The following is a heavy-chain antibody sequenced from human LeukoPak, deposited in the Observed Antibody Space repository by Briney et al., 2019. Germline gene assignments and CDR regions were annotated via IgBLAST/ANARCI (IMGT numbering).Heavy chain of an antibody. Sequence: ASVKVSCKASGYTFTGYYMHWVRQAPGQGLEWMGWINPNSGGTNYAQKFQGRVTMTRDTSISTAYMELSRLRSDDTAVYYCARGDSWYTGSFDYWGQGTLVTVSS. CDR1: GYTFTGYY. CDR2: INPNSGGT. V-gene: IGHV1-2*02. CDR3: ARGDSWYTGSFDY. J-gene: IGHJ4*02. D-gene: IGHD6-13*01.